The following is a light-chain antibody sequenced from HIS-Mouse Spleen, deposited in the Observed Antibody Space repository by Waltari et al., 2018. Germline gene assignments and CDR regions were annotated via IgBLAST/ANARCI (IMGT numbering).Light chain of an antibody. CDR3: AAWDDSLSGPV. J-gene: IGLJ3*02. V-gene: IGLV1-47*01. CDR2: RNN. CDR1: SSNIGSNY. Sequence: QSVLTQPPSASGTPGQRVTISCSGSSSNIGSNYVYWYQQLPGTAPKLLIYRNNRRPSGVPARFSGSKSGTSASLAISGLRSEDEAEYYCAAWDDSLSGPVFGGGTKLTVL.